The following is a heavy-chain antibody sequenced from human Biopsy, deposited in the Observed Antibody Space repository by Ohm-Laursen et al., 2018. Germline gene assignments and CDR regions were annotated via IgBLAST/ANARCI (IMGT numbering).Heavy chain of an antibody. V-gene: IGHV3-9*01. CDR1: GFTFDNYA. CDR2: LTWNSANI. CDR3: VRDSTLDY. Sequence: SLRLSCAASGFTFDNYAMHWVRQTPGKGLERVSGLTWNSANIGYADSVKGRFTISRDNARNSLFLEMSSLREEDTGLYHCVRDSTLDYWGQGTLVTVSS. J-gene: IGHJ4*02.